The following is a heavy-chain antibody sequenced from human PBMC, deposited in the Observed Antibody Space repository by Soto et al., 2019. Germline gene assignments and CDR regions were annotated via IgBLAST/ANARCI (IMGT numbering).Heavy chain of an antibody. D-gene: IGHD6-19*01. CDR3: ARVGQWLAIQAFDI. V-gene: IGHV4-59*01. CDR1: GGYITDYD. CDR2: IYYSGST. Sequence: PSQTKCLTYTVSGGYITDYDWSWIRQPPGKGLEWIGYIYYSGSTNYNPSLKSRVTISVDTSKNQFSLKLSSVTAADTAVYYCARVGQWLAIQAFDIWGQGTMVTVSS. J-gene: IGHJ3*02.